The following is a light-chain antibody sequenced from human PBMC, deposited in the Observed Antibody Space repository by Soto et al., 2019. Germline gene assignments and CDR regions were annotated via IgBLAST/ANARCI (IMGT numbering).Light chain of an antibody. Sequence: EVVLTQSPATLSVSPGEGVTLSCRASQSVYTNVAWYQQSPGQAPRLLIYGASTRATDIPDRYSGSGSGSDFTLTISSLQPEDFAVYYCQQYNNWPPITFGQGTRLE. V-gene: IGKV3-15*01. CDR1: QSVYTN. CDR2: GAS. J-gene: IGKJ5*01. CDR3: QQYNNWPPIT.